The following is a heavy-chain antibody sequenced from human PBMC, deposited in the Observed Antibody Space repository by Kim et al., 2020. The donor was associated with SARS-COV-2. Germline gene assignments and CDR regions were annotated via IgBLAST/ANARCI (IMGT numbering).Heavy chain of an antibody. CDR3: ARVVRGYYGSGSYYGYYYCYGMDV. J-gene: IGHJ6*02. D-gene: IGHD3-10*01. V-gene: IGHV3-7*01. CDR1: GFTFSSYW. CDR2: IKQDGSEK. Sequence: GGSLRLSCAASGFTFSSYWMSWVRQAPGKGLEWVANIKQDGSEKYYVDSVKGRFTISRDNAKNSLYLQMNSLRAEDTAVYYCARVVRGYYGSGSYYGYYYCYGMDVWGQGTTVTVSS.